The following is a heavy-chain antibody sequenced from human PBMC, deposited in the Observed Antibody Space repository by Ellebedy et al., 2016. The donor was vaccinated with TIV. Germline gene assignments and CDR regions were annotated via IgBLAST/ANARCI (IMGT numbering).Heavy chain of an antibody. Sequence: GSLRLSXNVSGGTISSTNYYWGWTRQSPEKGLEWIGSIYHSGSTYYNPSLKSRLTISLDTTKNQFSLRLDSVTAADTAVYYCASSPSGYEIPYWGQGTLVTVSS. CDR2: IYHSGST. CDR1: GGTISSTNYY. J-gene: IGHJ4*02. CDR3: ASSPSGYEIPY. D-gene: IGHD5-12*01. V-gene: IGHV4-39*07.